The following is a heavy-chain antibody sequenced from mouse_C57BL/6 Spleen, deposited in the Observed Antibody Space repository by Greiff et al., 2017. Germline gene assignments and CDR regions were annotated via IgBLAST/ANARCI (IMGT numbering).Heavy chain of an antibody. J-gene: IGHJ2*01. CDR3: AKGGLRHVLDY. V-gene: IGHV1-7*01. D-gene: IGHD2-4*01. CDR2: INPSSGYT. Sequence: VQLQQSGAELAKPGASVKLSCKASGYTFTSYWMHWVKQRPGQGLEWIGYINPSSGYTKYNQKFKDKATLTADKSSSKAYMQLTSLTYEDTAVYYCAKGGLRHVLDYWGQGTTLTVSS. CDR1: GYTFTSYW.